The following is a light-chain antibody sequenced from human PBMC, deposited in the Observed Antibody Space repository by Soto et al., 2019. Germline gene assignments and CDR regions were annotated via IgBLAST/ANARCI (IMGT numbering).Light chain of an antibody. CDR1: QSVSSY. V-gene: IGKV3-11*01. Sequence: EIVLTQSPATLSLSPGERATLSCRASQSVSSYLVWYQQKPGQAPRLLISDASNRATGIPARFSGSGSGTEFTLTISSLQPDDFATYYCQQYNSYSGYTFGQGTKLEIK. J-gene: IGKJ2*01. CDR2: DAS. CDR3: QQYNSYSGYT.